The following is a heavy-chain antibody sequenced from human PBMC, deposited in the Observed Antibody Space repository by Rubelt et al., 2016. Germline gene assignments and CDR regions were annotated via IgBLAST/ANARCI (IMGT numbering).Heavy chain of an antibody. D-gene: IGHD6-13*01. CDR2: ISSSSDYI. CDR3: VSRSSWTQIDY. CDR1: GFTFDEYA. V-gene: IGHV3-21*01. J-gene: IGHJ4*02. Sequence: EVQLVESGGGVVQPGGSLRLSCAASGFTFDEYAMHWVRQAPGKGLEWVSCISSSSDYIYYADSMKGRFTVSRDKAKNSLYRQRNSLRAEDTAVYYCVSRSSWTQIDYWGQGTLVTVSS.